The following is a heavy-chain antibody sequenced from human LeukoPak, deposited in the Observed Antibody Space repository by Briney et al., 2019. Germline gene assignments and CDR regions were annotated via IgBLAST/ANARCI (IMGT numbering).Heavy chain of an antibody. CDR1: GFTFSSYSM. CDR2: IYHSGST. Sequence: GSLRLSCAASGFTFSSYSMNWVRQPPGKGLEWIGEIYHSGSTNYNPSLKSRVTISVDKSKNQFSLKLSSVTAADTAVYYCARAPIVVVPAAMGGGYNWFDPWGQGTLVTVSS. D-gene: IGHD2-2*01. V-gene: IGHV4-4*02. J-gene: IGHJ5*02. CDR3: ARAPIVVVPAAMGGGYNWFDP.